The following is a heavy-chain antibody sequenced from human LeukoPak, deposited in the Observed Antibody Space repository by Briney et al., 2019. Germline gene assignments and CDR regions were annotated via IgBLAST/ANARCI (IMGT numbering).Heavy chain of an antibody. D-gene: IGHD3-22*01. CDR2: INHSGST. V-gene: IGHV4-34*01. Sequence: SETLSLTCAVYGGSFSGYYWSWIRQPPGKGLEWIGEINHSGSTNYNPSLKSRVTISVETSKNQFSLKLKSVTAADTAVYYCARDRYYYDSSGYLFDYWGQGTLVTVSS. CDR3: ARDRYYYDSSGYLFDY. CDR1: GGSFSGYY. J-gene: IGHJ4*02.